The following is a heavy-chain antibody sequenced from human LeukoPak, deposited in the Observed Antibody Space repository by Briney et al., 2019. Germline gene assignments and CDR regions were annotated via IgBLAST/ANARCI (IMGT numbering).Heavy chain of an antibody. CDR2: IWYDGSNK. V-gene: IGHV3-33*01. CDR3: AREGLLYYDILTGYSDAFDI. Sequence: GRSLRLSCAASGFTFGSYGMHWVRQAPGKGLEWVAVIWYDGSNKYYADSVKGRFTISRDNSKNTLYLQMNSLRAEDTAVYYCAREGLLYYDILTGYSDAFDIWGQGTMVTVSS. CDR1: GFTFGSYG. D-gene: IGHD3-9*01. J-gene: IGHJ3*02.